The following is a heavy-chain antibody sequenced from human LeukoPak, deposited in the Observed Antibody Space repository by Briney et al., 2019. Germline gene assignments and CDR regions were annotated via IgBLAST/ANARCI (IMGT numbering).Heavy chain of an antibody. Sequence: SETLSLTCAVYGVSFSGYYWSWIRQPPGKGLEWIGYSRDTNYNPSLRSRISISVDASKNQFSLRLSSVTAADTAVYYCAKDNWGSLDYWGQGMLVTVSS. CDR2: SRDT. D-gene: IGHD7-27*01. CDR3: AKDNWGSLDY. J-gene: IGHJ4*02. V-gene: IGHV4-59*01. CDR1: GVSFSGYY.